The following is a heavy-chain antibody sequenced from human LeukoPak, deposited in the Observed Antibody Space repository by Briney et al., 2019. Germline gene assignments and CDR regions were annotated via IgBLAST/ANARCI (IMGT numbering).Heavy chain of an antibody. CDR3: ARHPFSAPFDY. J-gene: IGHJ4*02. Sequence: PSETLSLTCAVYGGSFSGYYWSWIRQPPGKGLEWIGEINHSGSTNYNPSLKSRVTISLDTSKNQVSLKVNSVTAADTAVYYCARHPFSAPFDYWGQGTLVTVSS. CDR1: GGSFSGYY. D-gene: IGHD6-19*01. V-gene: IGHV4-34*01. CDR2: INHSGST.